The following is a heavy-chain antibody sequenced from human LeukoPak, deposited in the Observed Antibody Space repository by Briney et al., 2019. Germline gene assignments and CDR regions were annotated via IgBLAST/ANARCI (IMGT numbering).Heavy chain of an antibody. Sequence: ASVKVSCKAPGYTFTSYGISWVRQAPGQGLEWMGWINPNSGGTNYAQKFQGRVTMTRDTSISTAYMELSRLRSDDTAVYYCALELRLGELSLDPWGQGTLVTVSS. CDR1: GYTFTSYG. CDR3: ALELRLGELSLDP. V-gene: IGHV1-2*02. D-gene: IGHD3-16*02. CDR2: INPNSGGT. J-gene: IGHJ5*02.